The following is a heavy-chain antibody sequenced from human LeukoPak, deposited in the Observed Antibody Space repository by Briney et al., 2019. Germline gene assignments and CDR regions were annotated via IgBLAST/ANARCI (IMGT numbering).Heavy chain of an antibody. CDR2: IYYSGST. Sequence: SETLSLTCTVSGGSISSYYWSWIRQPPGKGLEWIGYIYYSGSTNYNPSLKSRVTISIDTSKNQFSLKLSSVTAADTAVYYCAASGLNYDINYWGQGTLVTVSS. V-gene: IGHV4-59*01. J-gene: IGHJ4*02. CDR3: AASGLNYDINY. D-gene: IGHD3-9*01. CDR1: GGSISSYY.